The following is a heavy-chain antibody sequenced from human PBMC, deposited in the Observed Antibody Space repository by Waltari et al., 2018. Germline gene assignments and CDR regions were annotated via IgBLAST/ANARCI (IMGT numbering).Heavy chain of an antibody. J-gene: IGHJ4*02. CDR3: ARRLGSGSYFDH. CDR1: GFTFGGYA. CDR2: VSYDGSQT. D-gene: IGHD1-26*01. Sequence: QVHLVESGGGVVQPGRSLRLSCSGSGFTFGGYAIHWVRQAPGKGLEWLSMVSYDGSQTYSADSVKVRFTVSRDNSKNTVYLQMNSLRHEDTSKYFCARRLGSGSYFDHWGQGTLVAVSS. V-gene: IGHV3-30*03.